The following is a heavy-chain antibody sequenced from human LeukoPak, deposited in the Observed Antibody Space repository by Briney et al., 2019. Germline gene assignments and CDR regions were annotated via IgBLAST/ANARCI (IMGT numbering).Heavy chain of an antibody. J-gene: IGHJ4*02. Sequence: SETLSLTCTVSGGSFSGYYWSWIRQPPGKGLEWIGYIYTSGSTNYNPSLKSRVTISVDTSKNQFSLKLSSVTAADTAVYYCAGTYYYGSGSYSLGVDYWGQGTLVTVSS. CDR3: AGTYYYGSGSYSLGVDY. CDR2: IYTSGST. CDR1: GGSFSGYY. V-gene: IGHV4-4*09. D-gene: IGHD3-10*01.